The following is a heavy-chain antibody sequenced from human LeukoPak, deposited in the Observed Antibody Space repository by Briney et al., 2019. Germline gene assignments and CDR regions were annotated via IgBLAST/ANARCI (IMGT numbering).Heavy chain of an antibody. CDR2: ISSSGSTI. D-gene: IGHD3-10*01. CDR3: ARAGITMVRGVIIIAYFFDY. J-gene: IGHJ4*02. CDR1: GFTFSDYY. V-gene: IGHV3-11*04. Sequence: GGSLRLSCAASGFTFSDYYMSWIRQAPGKGLEWVSYISSSGSTIYYADSVKGRFTISRDDAKNSLYLQMNSLRAEDTAVYYCARAGITMVRGVIIIAYFFDYWGQGTLVTVSS.